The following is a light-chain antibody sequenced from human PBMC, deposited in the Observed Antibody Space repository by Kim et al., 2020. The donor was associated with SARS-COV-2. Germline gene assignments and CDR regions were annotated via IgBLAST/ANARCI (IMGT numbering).Light chain of an antibody. CDR1: QTIKNW. Sequence: AFVGDRVTITCRASQTIKNWVGWYQQKPGKAPKPLVYATSTLQSGVPSRFSGSKSGTDFTLTINNLQSEDFATYYCQQYDTYPPTFGQGTRLEIK. J-gene: IGKJ5*01. V-gene: IGKV1D-16*01. CDR2: ATS. CDR3: QQYDTYPPT.